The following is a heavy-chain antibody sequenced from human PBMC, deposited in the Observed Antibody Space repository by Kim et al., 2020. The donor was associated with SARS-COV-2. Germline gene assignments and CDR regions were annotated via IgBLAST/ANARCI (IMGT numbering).Heavy chain of an antibody. CDR1: GGSISSYY. V-gene: IGHV4-59*13. J-gene: IGHJ2*01. D-gene: IGHD6-13*01. CDR2: IYYSGST. CDR3: ARALYSSSWFPPYWYFDL. Sequence: SETLSLTCTVSGGSISSYYWSWIRQPPGKGLEWIGYIYYSGSTNYNPSLKSRVTISVDTSKNQFSLKLSSVTAADTAVYYCARALYSSSWFPPYWYFDLWGRGTLVTVSS.